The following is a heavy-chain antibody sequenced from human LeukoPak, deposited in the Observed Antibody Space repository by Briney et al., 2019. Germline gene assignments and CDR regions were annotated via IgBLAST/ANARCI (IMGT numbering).Heavy chain of an antibody. CDR1: GFTFNNYW. CDR3: VRDRIGFDP. J-gene: IGHJ5*02. V-gene: IGHV3-74*01. D-gene: IGHD3-16*02. Sequence: QPGGSLRLSCAASGFTFNNYWMHWVRQAPGKGLVWVSRIDSDGSTTSYADSVKGRFTVSRDNAKNTVFLQMNSLRAEDTAVYYCVRDRIGFDPWGQGTLVTVPS. CDR2: IDSDGSTT.